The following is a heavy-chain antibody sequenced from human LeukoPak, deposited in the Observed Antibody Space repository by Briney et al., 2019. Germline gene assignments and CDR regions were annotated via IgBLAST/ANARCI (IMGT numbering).Heavy chain of an antibody. CDR1: GFIFSSYA. D-gene: IGHD2-15*01. J-gene: IGHJ4*02. Sequence: GGSLRLSCAASGFIFSSYAMSWARQAPGKGLEWVSGISGGGGTSTYYADSVKGRFTISRDSSKNMLYLQMDSLRAEDTAVYYCAKRLIDSCGGSSCYSVDYWGQGTLVTVSS. CDR3: AKRLIDSCGGSSCYSVDY. CDR2: ISGGGGTST. V-gene: IGHV3-23*01.